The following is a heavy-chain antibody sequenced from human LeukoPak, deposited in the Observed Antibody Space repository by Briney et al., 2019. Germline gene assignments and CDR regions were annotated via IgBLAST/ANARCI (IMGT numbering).Heavy chain of an antibody. CDR3: AREAFGVFGVVKPIHY. CDR2: IYYSGTT. CDR1: GDSIRRSSEY. J-gene: IGHJ4*02. V-gene: IGHV4-39*07. D-gene: IGHD3-3*01. Sequence: SETLSLTCTVSGDSIRRSSEYWAWIRQAPGKGLEWIGTIYYSGTTYYSPSLKSRVIFSVDTSKNQFSLKLTSVTAADTAVYYCAREAFGVFGVVKPIHYWGQGILVTVSA.